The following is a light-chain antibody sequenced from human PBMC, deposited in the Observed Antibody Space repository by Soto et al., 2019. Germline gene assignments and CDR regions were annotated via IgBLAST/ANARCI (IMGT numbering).Light chain of an antibody. Sequence: PGERATLSCRASQRVSSSYLAWYQQKPGQAPRLLIYGASSRATGIPDRFSGSGSGTDFTLTISRLEPEDFAVYYCQQYGSSPPITFGQGTRLESK. J-gene: IGKJ5*01. CDR3: QQYGSSPPIT. CDR1: QRVSSSY. V-gene: IGKV3-20*01. CDR2: GAS.